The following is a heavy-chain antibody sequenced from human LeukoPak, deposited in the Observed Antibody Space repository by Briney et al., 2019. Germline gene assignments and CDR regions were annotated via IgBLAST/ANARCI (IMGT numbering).Heavy chain of an antibody. J-gene: IGHJ3*02. V-gene: IGHV1-8*02. CDR2: MNPNSGNT. CDR3: ARVTSRFWTGYYDPFDI. D-gene: IGHD3/OR15-3a*01. Sequence: GASVKVSCKASGYTFTSYGISWVRQAPGQGLEWMGWMNPNSGNTGYAQKFQGRVTMTRNTSISTAYMELSSLRSEDTAVYYCARVTSRFWTGYYDPFDIWGQGTMVTVSS. CDR1: GYTFTSYG.